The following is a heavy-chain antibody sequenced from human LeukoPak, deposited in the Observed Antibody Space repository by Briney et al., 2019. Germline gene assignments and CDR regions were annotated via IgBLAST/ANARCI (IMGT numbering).Heavy chain of an antibody. Sequence: PSETLSLTCAVYGGSFSGYYWGWIRQPPGKGLEWIGEINHSGSTNYNPSLKSRVTISVDTSKNQFSLKLSSVTAADTAVYYCASDYGDSYAFDIWGQGTMVTVSS. CDR2: INHSGST. J-gene: IGHJ3*02. CDR1: GGSFSGYY. CDR3: ASDYGDSYAFDI. D-gene: IGHD4-17*01. V-gene: IGHV4-34*01.